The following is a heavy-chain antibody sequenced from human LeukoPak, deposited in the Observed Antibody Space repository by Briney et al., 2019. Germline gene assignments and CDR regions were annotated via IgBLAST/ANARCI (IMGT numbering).Heavy chain of an antibody. Sequence: PGRSLRLSCTASGFTFGDYAMSWVRQAPGKGLEWVGFIRSKAYGGTTEYAASVKGRFTISRDDSKSIAYLKMNSLKTEDTAVYYCTGSIAVAGTVYYYYGMDVWGQGTTVTVSS. D-gene: IGHD6-19*01. CDR3: TGSIAVAGTVYYYYGMDV. V-gene: IGHV3-49*04. CDR1: GFTFGDYA. CDR2: IRSKAYGGTT. J-gene: IGHJ6*02.